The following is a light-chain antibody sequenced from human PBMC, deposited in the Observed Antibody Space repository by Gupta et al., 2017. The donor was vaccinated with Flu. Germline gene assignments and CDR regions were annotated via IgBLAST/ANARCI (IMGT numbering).Light chain of an antibody. CDR2: EVS. CDR3: SSYTSSSTLV. Sequence: QSALTQPASVSGSPGQSITISCNGTSSDVGGYNYVSWYQQHPGKAPKLMIYEVSHRPSGVSNRFSCSKSGNTSSLTISGLQADDEADYYCSSYTSSSTLVFGGGTKLTVL. CDR1: SSDVGGYNY. V-gene: IGLV2-14*01. J-gene: IGLJ3*02.